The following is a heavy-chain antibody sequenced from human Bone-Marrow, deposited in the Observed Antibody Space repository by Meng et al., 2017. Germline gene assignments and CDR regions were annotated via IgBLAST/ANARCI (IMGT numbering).Heavy chain of an antibody. CDR3: ARRESDDSTGSDY. J-gene: IGHJ4*02. D-gene: IGHD3-22*01. Sequence: ASVKVSCKASGYTFTGYYIHWVRQAPGQGLEWMGRINPNSGVTNYAQRFQGRVTMTRDTSISTAYMELSWLTSDDTAVYYCARRESDDSTGSDYWGQGTLVTVSS. V-gene: IGHV1-2*06. CDR1: GYTFTGYY. CDR2: INPNSGVT.